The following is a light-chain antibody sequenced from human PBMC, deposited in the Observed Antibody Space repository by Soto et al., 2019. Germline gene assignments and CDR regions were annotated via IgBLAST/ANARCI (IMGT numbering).Light chain of an antibody. Sequence: EIVLTQSPGTLSLSPGERATLSCRASQSVSSNLAWYQQKPGQAPRLLIFGASNRATGIPDRFSGIASGTDVTLTLSRLEPEDGAVYDGQQYGRSSWTFGQGTKVDIK. V-gene: IGKV3-20*01. CDR2: GAS. CDR1: QSVSSN. J-gene: IGKJ1*01. CDR3: QQYGRSSWT.